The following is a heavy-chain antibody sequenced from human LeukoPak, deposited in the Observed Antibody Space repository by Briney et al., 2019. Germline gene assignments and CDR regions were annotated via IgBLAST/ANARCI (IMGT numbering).Heavy chain of an antibody. CDR2: IKDDGSGK. D-gene: IGHD6-13*01. J-gene: IGHJ4*02. CDR1: GFTFSGFA. Sequence: GGSLRLSCAASGFTFSGFAMSWVRQAPGKGLEWVANIKDDGSGKYYVDSLKGRFTISRDNAKNSLYLQMNSLRAEDTAVYYCARVGYSSSWSPSDYWGQGALVTVSS. CDR3: ARVGYSSSWSPSDY. V-gene: IGHV3-7*01.